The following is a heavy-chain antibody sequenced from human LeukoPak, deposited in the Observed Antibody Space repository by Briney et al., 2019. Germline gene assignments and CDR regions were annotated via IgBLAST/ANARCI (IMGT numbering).Heavy chain of an antibody. J-gene: IGHJ6*02. CDR2: ISYDGSNK. Sequence: PGGSLRLSCAASGFTFSSYAMSWVRQAPGKGLEWVAVISYDGSNKYYADSVKGRFTISRDNSRNTLYLQMNSLRAEDTAVYYCARDSIADGMDVWGQGTTVTVSS. CDR3: ARDSIADGMDV. D-gene: IGHD6-13*01. V-gene: IGHV3-30-3*01. CDR1: GFTFSSYA.